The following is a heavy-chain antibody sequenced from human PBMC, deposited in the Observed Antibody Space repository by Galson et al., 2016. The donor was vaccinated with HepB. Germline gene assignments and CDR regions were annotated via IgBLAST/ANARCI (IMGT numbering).Heavy chain of an antibody. V-gene: IGHV3-23*01. CDR1: GFTFSRCA. Sequence: SLRLSCATSGFTFSRCAMSWVRQAPGKGLEWVSSISYDGGSLYSADSVKGRFTTPRDNSQITLYLHMNSLRAEDTAVYYCANFLPRTHPFDYWGQGTLVTVSS. CDR3: ANFLPRTHPFDY. CDR2: ISYDGGSL. D-gene: IGHD3-3*01. J-gene: IGHJ4*02.